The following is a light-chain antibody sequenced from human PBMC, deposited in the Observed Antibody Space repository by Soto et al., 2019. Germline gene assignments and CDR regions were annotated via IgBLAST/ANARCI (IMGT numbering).Light chain of an antibody. Sequence: EIVLTQSPGTLSLSQGERATLSCRASQSVTNNQFAWFRQKPGQAPRLLIWGASNRATGIPDRFSGSGSGTDFTLTISRLEPEDFAVYYCQQRSNWPRGTFGQGTRLEIK. V-gene: IGKV3D-20*02. CDR1: QSVTNNQ. J-gene: IGKJ5*01. CDR3: QQRSNWPRGT. CDR2: GAS.